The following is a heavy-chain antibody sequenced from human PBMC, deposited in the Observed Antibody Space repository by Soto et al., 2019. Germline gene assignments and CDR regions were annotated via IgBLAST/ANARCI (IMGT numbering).Heavy chain of an antibody. CDR2: IIVSGCST. CDR1: GFTFSSYV. Sequence: GGSLRLSCAASGFTFSSYVMSWVRQAPGEGLEWVSTIIVSGCSTYYADSVKGRFNISRDNSKNTLYLQMNSLRAEDTALYYCAKENGETRTAFPGYYYYGLDVGGQGTTVTVSS. J-gene: IGHJ6*02. D-gene: IGHD1-7*01. CDR3: AKENGETRTAFPGYYYYGLDV. V-gene: IGHV3-23*01.